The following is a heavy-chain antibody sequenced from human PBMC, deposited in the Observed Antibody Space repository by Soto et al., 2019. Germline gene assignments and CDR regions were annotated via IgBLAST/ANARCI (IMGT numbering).Heavy chain of an antibody. CDR3: ASVCCSGVSPVCHMDV. V-gene: IGHV1-2*02. D-gene: IGHD2-15*01. CDR1: GYTFTGYY. CDR2: INPNSGGT. Sequence: ASVKVSCKASGYTFTGYYMHWVRQAPGQGLEWMGWINPNSGGTNYAQKFQGRVTMTRDTSISTAYMELSRLRSDDTAVYYCASVCCSGVSPVCHMDVWGQGTTVTVSS. J-gene: IGHJ6*02.